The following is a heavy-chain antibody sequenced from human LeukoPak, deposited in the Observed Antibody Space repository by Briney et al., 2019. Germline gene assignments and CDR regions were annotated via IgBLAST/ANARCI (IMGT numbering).Heavy chain of an antibody. D-gene: IGHD4-11*01. CDR2: IIPIFGIA. CDR3: ARGDDYSNYYFDY. J-gene: IGHJ4*02. V-gene: IGHV1-69*04. Sequence: SVKVSCKASGGTFSSYGISWVRQAPGQGLEWMGRIIPIFGIANYAQKFQGRVTITADKSTSTAYMELSSLRSEDTAVYYCARGDDYSNYYFDYWGQGTLVTVSS. CDR1: GGTFSSYG.